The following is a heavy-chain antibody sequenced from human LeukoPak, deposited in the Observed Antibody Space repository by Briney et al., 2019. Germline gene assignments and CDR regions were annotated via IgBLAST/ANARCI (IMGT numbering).Heavy chain of an antibody. Sequence: ASVKVSCKASGHTFTNDEIHWVRLATGQGLEWMGWMNPSSGNTGYAQKFQGRLTMTRNTSISTAYMDLSSLRSDDTAVYYCARRDCTTGACRFDDWGQGTRVSVSP. CDR1: GHTFTNDE. D-gene: IGHD2-8*01. CDR2: MNPSSGNT. J-gene: IGHJ4*02. CDR3: ARRDCTTGACRFDD. V-gene: IGHV1-8*01.